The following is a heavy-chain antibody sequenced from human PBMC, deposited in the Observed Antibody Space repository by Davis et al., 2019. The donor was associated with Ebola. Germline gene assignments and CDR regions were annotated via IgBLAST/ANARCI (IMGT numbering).Heavy chain of an antibody. J-gene: IGHJ6*02. D-gene: IGHD6-13*01. CDR2: ISPYNGNT. CDR3: ARMAAAGTKLDV. CDR1: GYTFTSYG. V-gene: IGHV1-18*04. Sequence: AASVKVSCKASGYTFTSYGISWVRQAPRQGLEWMGWISPYNGNTNFAQKLQGRVTMTTDTSTSPAYMELRSLRSDDTAVYYCARMAAAGTKLDVWGQGTTVTVSS.